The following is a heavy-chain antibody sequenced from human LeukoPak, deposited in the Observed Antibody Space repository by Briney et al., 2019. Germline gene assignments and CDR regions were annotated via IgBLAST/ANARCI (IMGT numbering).Heavy chain of an antibody. J-gene: IGHJ4*02. CDR1: GFTFSSFA. CDR3: VRVVTTSSGWYHFDN. V-gene: IGHV3-23*01. CDR2: IGNGGTT. D-gene: IGHD6-13*01. Sequence: GGSLRLSCEASGFTFSSFAVSWVRQAPGKGLEWVSSIGNGGTTYYAGSVKGRFTISRDNSKNTLYLQVNSLRAEDTAVYYCVRVVTTSSGWYHFDNWGQGTLVTVSS.